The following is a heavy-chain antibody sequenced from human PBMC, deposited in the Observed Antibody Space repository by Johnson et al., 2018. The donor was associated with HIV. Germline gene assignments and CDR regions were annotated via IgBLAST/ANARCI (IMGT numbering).Heavy chain of an antibody. D-gene: IGHD3-16*01. CDR3: ARDGGSKGKGAFDV. CDR1: GFTFNNYA. Sequence: VQLLESGGGLVQPGGSLRLSCAASGFTFNNYAMTWVRQVPGKGLEWVSGISGSGDTHYADSVMGRFTISRDNSKSTRYLQMMSLRAEDTAVYYCARDGGSKGKGAFDVWGQGTLVTVSS. J-gene: IGHJ3*01. CDR2: ISGSGDT. V-gene: IGHV3-23*01.